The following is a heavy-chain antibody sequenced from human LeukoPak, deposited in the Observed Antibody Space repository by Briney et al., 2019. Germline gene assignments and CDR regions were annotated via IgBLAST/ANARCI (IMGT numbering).Heavy chain of an antibody. CDR2: LYSDGNT. V-gene: IGHV3-53*01. Sequence: GGSLRLSCAASGFTVITNDMTGVRQAPGKGLEGVSVLYSDGNTKYADSVQGRFTISRDNSKKTLYLEMNSLSPDDTAVYYCARGVEPLAANTLAYWGQGTLVTVSS. J-gene: IGHJ4*02. CDR1: GFTVITND. CDR3: ARGVEPLAANTLAY. D-gene: IGHD1-14*01.